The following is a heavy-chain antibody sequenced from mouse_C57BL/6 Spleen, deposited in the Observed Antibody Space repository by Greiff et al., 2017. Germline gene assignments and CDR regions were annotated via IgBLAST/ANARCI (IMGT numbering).Heavy chain of an antibody. CDR1: GFTFSDYG. V-gene: IGHV5-17*01. CDR2: ISSGSSTT. D-gene: IGHD2-5*01. CDR3: AIYSNYFFDY. J-gene: IGHJ2*01. Sequence: EVQLVESGGGLVKPGGSLKLSCAASGFTFSDYGMHWVRQAPEQGLEWVAYISSGSSTTYYADPVKGLFTISRDNAKNTLFLQMTSLRSEDTAMYYCAIYSNYFFDYWGQGTTLTVSS.